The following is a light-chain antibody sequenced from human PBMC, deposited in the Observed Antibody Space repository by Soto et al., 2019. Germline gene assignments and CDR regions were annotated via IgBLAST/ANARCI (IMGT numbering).Light chain of an antibody. Sequence: IQMTQSPSSLSASVGDRVTVTCRTSQKINNYLNWYQQKPGKAPNLLIYDASNLESGVPSRFSGSGSGTEFTLTISSLQPDDFATYYCQQYNSYPWTFGLGTKVDIK. V-gene: IGKV1-13*02. CDR3: QQYNSYPWT. CDR1: QKINNY. CDR2: DAS. J-gene: IGKJ1*01.